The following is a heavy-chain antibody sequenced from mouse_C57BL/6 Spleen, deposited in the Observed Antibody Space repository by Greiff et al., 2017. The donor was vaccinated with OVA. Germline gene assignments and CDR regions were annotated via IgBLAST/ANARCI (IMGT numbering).Heavy chain of an antibody. Sequence: EVMLVESGGDLVKPGGSLKLSCAASGFTFSSYGMSWVRQTPAKRLEWVATISSGGSSTYYPDSVKGRFTISRNNAKNTLYLQMSSLKSEDTAMYYCARRYDGYYFDYWGQGTTRTVSS. CDR1: GFTFSSYG. V-gene: IGHV5-6*02. J-gene: IGHJ2*01. CDR2: ISSGGSST. CDR3: ARRYDGYYFDY. D-gene: IGHD2-3*01.